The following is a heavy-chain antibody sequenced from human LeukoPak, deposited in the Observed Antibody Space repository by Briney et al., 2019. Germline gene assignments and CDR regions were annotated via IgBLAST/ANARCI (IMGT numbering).Heavy chain of an antibody. D-gene: IGHD3-16*02. V-gene: IGHV1-2*02. Sequence: ASVKVSCKASGYTFTSYYMHWVRQAPGQGLEWMGWINPNSGGTNYAQKFQGRVTMTRDTSISTAYMELSRLRSDDTAVYYCASHYYDYIWGSYRPFDYWGQGTLVTVSS. CDR1: GYTFTSYY. CDR2: INPNSGGT. CDR3: ASHYYDYIWGSYRPFDY. J-gene: IGHJ4*02.